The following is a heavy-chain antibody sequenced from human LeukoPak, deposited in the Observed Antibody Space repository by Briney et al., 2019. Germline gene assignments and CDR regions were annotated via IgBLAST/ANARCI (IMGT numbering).Heavy chain of an antibody. V-gene: IGHV3-20*04. D-gene: IGHD3-3*01. J-gene: IGHJ4*02. CDR2: INWNGGST. Sequence: GGSLRLSCAASGFTFDDYGMSWVRQAPGKGLEWVSGINWNGGSTGYADSVKGRFTISRDNAKNSLYLQMNSLRAEDTALYYCARDLGQFLEWLSKPSYFGYWGQGTLVTVSS. CDR1: GFTFDDYG. CDR3: ARDLGQFLEWLSKPSYFGY.